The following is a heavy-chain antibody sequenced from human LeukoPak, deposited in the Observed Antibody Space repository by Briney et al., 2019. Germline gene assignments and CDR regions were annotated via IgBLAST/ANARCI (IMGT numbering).Heavy chain of an antibody. D-gene: IGHD6-6*01. Sequence: GGSLRLSCAASGFTFDDYAMHWVRQAPGKGLEWVSGISWNSGSIGYADSVKGRFTISRDNAKNSLYLQMNSLRAEDMALYYCAKGGVGEYSSHRLDYWGQGTLVTVSS. CDR1: GFTFDDYA. V-gene: IGHV3-9*03. CDR3: AKGGVGEYSSHRLDY. J-gene: IGHJ4*02. CDR2: ISWNSGSI.